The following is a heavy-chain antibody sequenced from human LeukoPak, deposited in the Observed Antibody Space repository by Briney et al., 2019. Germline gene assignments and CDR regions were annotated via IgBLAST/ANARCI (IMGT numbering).Heavy chain of an antibody. CDR1: GYSINSGYY. Sequence: SETLSLTCAVSGYSINSGYYWGWIRQPPGKGLEWIGSIYHSGTTYYNPSLKSRVTISADTSKNQFSLKLSSVTAADTAVYYCARMSGSIFGVVYFDYWGQGTLVTVSS. D-gene: IGHD3-3*01. J-gene: IGHJ4*02. V-gene: IGHV4-38-2*01. CDR3: ARMSGSIFGVVYFDY. CDR2: IYHSGTT.